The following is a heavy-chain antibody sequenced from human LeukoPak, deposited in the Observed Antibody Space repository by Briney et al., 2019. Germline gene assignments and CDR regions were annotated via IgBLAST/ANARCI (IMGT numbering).Heavy chain of an antibody. CDR2: IYYSGST. D-gene: IGHD6-13*01. V-gene: IGHV4-31*03. Sequence: SETLSLTCTVSGGSISSSSYYWGWIRQHPGKGLEWIGYIYYSGSTYYNPSLKSRVTISVDTSKNQFSLKLSSVTAADTAVYYCAGERIAAAGVDYWGQGTLVTVSS. CDR1: GGSISSSSYY. J-gene: IGHJ4*02. CDR3: AGERIAAAGVDY.